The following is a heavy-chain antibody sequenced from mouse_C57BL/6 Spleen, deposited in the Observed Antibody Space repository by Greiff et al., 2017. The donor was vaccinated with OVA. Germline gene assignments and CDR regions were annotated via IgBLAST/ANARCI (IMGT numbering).Heavy chain of an antibody. CDR3: ARGMVRYAMDY. CDR1: GFTFSDYG. V-gene: IGHV5-17*01. CDR2: ISSGSSTI. Sequence: EVKLVESGGGLVKPGGSLKLSCASSGFTFSDYGMHLVRQAPEKGLELVAYISSGSSTIYYADTVKGRFTISRDNAKNTMFLQMTSLRSEDTAMYYCARGMVRYAMDYWGQGTSVTVSS. D-gene: IGHD2-3*01. J-gene: IGHJ4*01.